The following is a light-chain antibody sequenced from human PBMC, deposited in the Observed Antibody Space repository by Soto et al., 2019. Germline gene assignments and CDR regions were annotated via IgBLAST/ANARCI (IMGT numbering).Light chain of an antibody. J-gene: IGKJ3*01. V-gene: IGKV1-39*01. CDR2: AAS. Sequence: DIQMTQSPSSLSASVGDRVTITCRASQSISRYLNWYQQKQGKAPNLLIYAASTLQTGVPSRFSGSGSGIDFTLTISSLQPEDSATYYCQQSYSMPFTFGPGTKVDIK. CDR1: QSISRY. CDR3: QQSYSMPFT.